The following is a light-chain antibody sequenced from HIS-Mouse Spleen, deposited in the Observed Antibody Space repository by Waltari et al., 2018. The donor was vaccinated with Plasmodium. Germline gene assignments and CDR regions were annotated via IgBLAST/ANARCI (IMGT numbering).Light chain of an antibody. CDR1: QSVLYSSNNKTY. Sequence: DIVMTQSPDSLAVSLGERATINCKSSQSVLYSSNNKTYLAWYQQKPGQPHKLLSYWASTRDSGVPERFSGSGSGTDFALTISSLQAGDVAVYCCQQYHSTSYTFGQGTKLEIK. V-gene: IGKV4-1*01. J-gene: IGKJ2*01. CDR3: QQYHSTSYT. CDR2: WAS.